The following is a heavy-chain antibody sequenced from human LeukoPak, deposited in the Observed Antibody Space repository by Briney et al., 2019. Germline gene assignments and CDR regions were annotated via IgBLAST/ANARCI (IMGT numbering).Heavy chain of an antibody. Sequence: PSETLSLTCTVSGGSISSYYWSWIRQPPGKGLEWIGYIYYSGSTNYNPSLKSRVTISVDTSKNQFSLKLSSVTAADTAMYYCARHVNYDSSGYYPPSFGYWGQGTLVIVSS. D-gene: IGHD3-22*01. CDR2: IYYSGST. CDR3: ARHVNYDSSGYYPPSFGY. V-gene: IGHV4-59*01. CDR1: GGSISSYY. J-gene: IGHJ4*02.